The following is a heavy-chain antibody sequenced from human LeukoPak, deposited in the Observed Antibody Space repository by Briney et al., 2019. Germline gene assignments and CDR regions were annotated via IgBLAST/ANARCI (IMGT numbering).Heavy chain of an antibody. CDR3: AKSTAVTGRWFDS. Sequence: ASVKVSCKASGGIFSSFAITWVRQAPGQGFEWMGEIIPFFGPGNYAQKFQDRVTITADQSTKTAYLELNSLRPEDTALYFCAKSTAVTGRWFDSWGQGTLVTVSS. J-gene: IGHJ5*01. CDR2: IIPFFGPG. CDR1: GGIFSSFA. V-gene: IGHV1-69*13. D-gene: IGHD6-19*01.